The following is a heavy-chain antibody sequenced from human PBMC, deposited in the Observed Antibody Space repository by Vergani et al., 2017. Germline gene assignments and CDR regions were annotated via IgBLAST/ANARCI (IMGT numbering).Heavy chain of an antibody. CDR3: ARDIASGAFDI. Sequence: QVQLVQSGAEVKKPGSSVKVSCKASGGTFSSYTISWVRQAPGQGLEWMGRIIPILGIANYAQKFPGRVTITADKSTSTAYMELSSLRSEDTAVYYCARDIASGAFDIWGQGTMVTVSS. D-gene: IGHD5/OR15-5a*01. V-gene: IGHV1-69*02. CDR1: GGTFSSYT. J-gene: IGHJ3*02. CDR2: IIPILGIA.